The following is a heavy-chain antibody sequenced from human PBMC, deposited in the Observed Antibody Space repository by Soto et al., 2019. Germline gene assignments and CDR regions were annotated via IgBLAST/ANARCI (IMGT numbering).Heavy chain of an antibody. Sequence: EVQLVESGGGLVQPGGSLRLSCAASGLTVSSNFMSWVRQAPGKGPEWVSVIYSGGSTYYADSVKGRFTISRDNSKNTLYLQMTSLRAEDTAVYYCARRITVTTGGYFDYWGQGTLVTVSS. CDR2: IYSGGST. D-gene: IGHD4-17*01. CDR3: ARRITVTTGGYFDY. J-gene: IGHJ4*02. V-gene: IGHV3-66*01. CDR1: GLTVSSNF.